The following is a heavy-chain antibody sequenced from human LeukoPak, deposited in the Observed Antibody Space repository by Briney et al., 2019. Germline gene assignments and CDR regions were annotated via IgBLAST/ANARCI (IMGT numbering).Heavy chain of an antibody. CDR2: INLDGSER. J-gene: IGHJ3*01. CDR3: ARVGPLWFGLLNTADV. D-gene: IGHD3-10*01. Sequence: PGGSLRLSCAASGFTFTSYWMTWVRQAPGKGLEWVANINLDGSERYYADSVKGRFTISRDNPNNSLYLQMDSLSGEDTAVYYCARVGPLWFGLLNTADVWGQGTLVTVS. V-gene: IGHV3-7*01. CDR1: GFTFTSYW.